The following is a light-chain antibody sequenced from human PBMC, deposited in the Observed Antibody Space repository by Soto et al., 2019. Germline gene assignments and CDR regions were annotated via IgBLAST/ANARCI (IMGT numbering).Light chain of an antibody. CDR3: QSYDSSNHVV. Sequence: NFMLTQPHSVSESPGKTVTISCTGSMGSIASNYVQWYQQRPGSAPTPVIYEDNQRPSGVPDRFSGSIDSSSNSASLTISGLKTEDEADYYCQSYDSSNHVVFGGGTKLTVL. J-gene: IGLJ2*01. V-gene: IGLV6-57*02. CDR2: EDN. CDR1: MGSIASNY.